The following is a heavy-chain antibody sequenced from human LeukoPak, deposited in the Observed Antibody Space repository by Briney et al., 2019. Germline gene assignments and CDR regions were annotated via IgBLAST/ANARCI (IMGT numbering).Heavy chain of an antibody. CDR2: ISAYTGNT. D-gene: IGHD4-17*01. CDR1: GYTFTSYG. Sequence: GAAVKVSCKASGYTFTSYGISWVRQAPGQGLEWMGWISAYTGNTNYAQKLQGRVTLTTDTSTSTAYMQLRTLRSDDTAVYSCARPGGENSGDYVVYYYYLDVWGKGTTVTVSS. V-gene: IGHV1-18*01. J-gene: IGHJ6*03. CDR3: ARPGGENSGDYVVYYYYLDV.